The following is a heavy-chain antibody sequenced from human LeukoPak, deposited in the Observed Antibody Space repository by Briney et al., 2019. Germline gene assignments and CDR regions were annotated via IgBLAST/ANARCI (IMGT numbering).Heavy chain of an antibody. CDR2: INSDGSST. D-gene: IGHD6-19*01. CDR1: GFTFSSYG. Sequence: GGSLRLSCAASGFTFSSYGMHWVRQAPGKGLVWVSRINSDGSSTSYADSVKGRFTISRDNAKNTLYLQMNSLRAEDTAVYYCARGFAGYSSGWLDFDYWGQGTLVTVSS. J-gene: IGHJ4*02. CDR3: ARGFAGYSSGWLDFDY. V-gene: IGHV3-74*01.